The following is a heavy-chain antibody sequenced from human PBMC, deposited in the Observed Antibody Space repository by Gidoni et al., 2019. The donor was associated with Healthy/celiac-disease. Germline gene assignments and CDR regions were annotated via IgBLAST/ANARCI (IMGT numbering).Heavy chain of an antibody. J-gene: IGHJ6*03. V-gene: IGHV1-18*01. Sequence: QVQLVQSGAEVKKPGASVKVSCKASGYTFPSYGLSWVRQAPGQGLEWMGWSSAYNGNTNYAQKLQGRVTMTTDTSTSTAYMELRSLRSDDTAVYYCARTWYYDVWSGYSGWYMDVWGKGTTVTVSS. CDR2: SSAYNGNT. CDR1: GYTFPSYG. D-gene: IGHD3-3*01. CDR3: ARTWYYDVWSGYSGWYMDV.